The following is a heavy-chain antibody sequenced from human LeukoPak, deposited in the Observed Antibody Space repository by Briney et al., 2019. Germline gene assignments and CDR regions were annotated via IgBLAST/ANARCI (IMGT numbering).Heavy chain of an antibody. Sequence: PGGSLRLSCAASGFTFSSYWMLWVRQGPGKGLVWVSRINPDGSGTSHADSVKGRFTISRDNAKNTLYLQMNSLRAEDTAVYYCARDSGSGSYSGYWGLGTLVTVSS. CDR2: INPDGSGT. D-gene: IGHD3-10*01. J-gene: IGHJ4*02. CDR1: GFTFSSYW. V-gene: IGHV3-74*01. CDR3: ARDSGSGSYSGY.